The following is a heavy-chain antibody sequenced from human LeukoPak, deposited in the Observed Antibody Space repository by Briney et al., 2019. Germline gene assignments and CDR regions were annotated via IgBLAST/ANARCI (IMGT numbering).Heavy chain of an antibody. D-gene: IGHD3-22*01. V-gene: IGHV4-34*01. CDR2: INHSGST. CDR1: GGSLSGYY. CDR3: ATKYYYDSSGYPEEDY. J-gene: IGHJ4*02. Sequence: SETLSLTCAVYGGSLSGYYWSWIRQPPGKGLEWIGEINHSGSTNYNPSLKSRVTISVDTSKNQFSLKLSSVTAADTAVYYCATKYYYDSSGYPEEDYWGQGTLVTVSS.